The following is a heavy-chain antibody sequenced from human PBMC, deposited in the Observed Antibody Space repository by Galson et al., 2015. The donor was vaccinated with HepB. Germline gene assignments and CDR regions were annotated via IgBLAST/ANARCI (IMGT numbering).Heavy chain of an antibody. D-gene: IGHD2-2*02. CDR2: ISWDGGST. CDR1: GFTFDDYT. CDR3: AKDGGWGYCSSTSCYIFDY. V-gene: IGHV3-43*01. Sequence: SLRLSCAASGFTFDDYTMHWVRQAPGKGLEWVSLISWDGGSTYYADSVKGRFTISRDNSKNSLYLQMNSLRTEDTALYYCAKDGGWGYCSSTSCYIFDYWGQGTLVTVSS. J-gene: IGHJ4*02.